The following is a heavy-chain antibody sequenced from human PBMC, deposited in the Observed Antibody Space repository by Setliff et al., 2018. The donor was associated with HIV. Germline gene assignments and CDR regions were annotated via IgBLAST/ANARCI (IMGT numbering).Heavy chain of an antibody. CDR1: GGSIYGYY. D-gene: IGHD6-19*01. CDR3: ARGWGHDGFDF. V-gene: IGHV4-4*09. CDR2: RSTTGST. Sequence: PSETLSLTCTVSGGSIYGYYWDWIRQSPGKGLEWIGFRSTTGSTNYNPSLRSRVTISVGTSKNQFSLRLTSVTAADTAVYYCARGWGHDGFDFWGQGTMVTVSS. J-gene: IGHJ3*01.